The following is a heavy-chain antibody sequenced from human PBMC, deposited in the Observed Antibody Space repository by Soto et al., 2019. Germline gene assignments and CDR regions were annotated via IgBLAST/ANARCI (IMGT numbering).Heavy chain of an antibody. D-gene: IGHD3-22*01. CDR1: GYSFTSYW. Sequence: LGESLKISCKGSGYSFTSYWIGWVRQMPGKGLEWMGIIYPGDSDTRYSPSFQGQVTISADKSISTAYLQWSSLKASDTAMYYCARQASAGGVVIPSVVWGQGTTVTVSS. J-gene: IGHJ6*02. CDR3: ARQASAGGVVIPSVV. V-gene: IGHV5-51*01. CDR2: IYPGDSDT.